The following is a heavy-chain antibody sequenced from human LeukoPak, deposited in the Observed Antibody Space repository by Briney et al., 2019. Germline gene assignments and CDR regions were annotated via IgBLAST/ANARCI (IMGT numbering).Heavy chain of an antibody. D-gene: IGHD3-3*01. V-gene: IGHV1-8*01. Sequence: ASVKVSCKASGYTFTSYDINWVRQATGQGLEWMGWMNPNSGNTGYAQKFRGRVTMTRNTSISTAYMELSSLRSEDTAVYYCARKNYDFWSGYLNWFDPWGQGTLVTVSS. CDR3: ARKNYDFWSGYLNWFDP. CDR2: MNPNSGNT. J-gene: IGHJ5*02. CDR1: GYTFTSYD.